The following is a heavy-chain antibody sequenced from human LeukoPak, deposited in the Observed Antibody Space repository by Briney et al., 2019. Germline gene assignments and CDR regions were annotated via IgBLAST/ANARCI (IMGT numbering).Heavy chain of an antibody. V-gene: IGHV3-7*01. CDR3: ARHRSGGSQDDAFDI. D-gene: IGHD2-15*01. Sequence: GGSLRLSCVASGFTFSRYWMHWVRQAPGKGLEWVANIKQDGSEKYYVDSVKGRFTISRDNAKNSLYLQMNSLRAEDTAVYYCARHRSGGSQDDAFDIWGQGTMVTVSS. CDR2: IKQDGSEK. J-gene: IGHJ3*02. CDR1: GFTFSRYW.